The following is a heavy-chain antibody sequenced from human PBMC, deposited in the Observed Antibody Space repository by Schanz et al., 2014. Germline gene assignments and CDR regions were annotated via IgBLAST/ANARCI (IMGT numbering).Heavy chain of an antibody. V-gene: IGHV3-23*04. J-gene: IGHJ4*02. Sequence: EVQLVESGGGLVQPGGSLRISCAASGFTFSGYAMSWVRQAPGKGLEWVSGIGGSGDSTHYADSVKGRFTISRDNSKNTLYLQMNNLRAEDTAVYYCAKHVRSLTGNDYWGQGTLATVSS. CDR1: GFTFSGYA. CDR2: IGGSGDST. CDR3: AKHVRSLTGNDY. D-gene: IGHD3-9*01.